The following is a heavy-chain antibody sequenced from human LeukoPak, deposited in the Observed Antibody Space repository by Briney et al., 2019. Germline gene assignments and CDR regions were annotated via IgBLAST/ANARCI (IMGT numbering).Heavy chain of an antibody. CDR2: ISGSGGST. J-gene: IGHJ4*02. Sequence: PVGSLRLSCAASGFTFSSYAMSWVRQAPGKGLEGVSAISGSGGSTYYADSVKGRFTISRDNSKNTLYLQMNSLRAEDTAVYYCAKDLGDYVIRYYFDYWGQGTLVTVSS. D-gene: IGHD4-17*01. CDR3: AKDLGDYVIRYYFDY. V-gene: IGHV3-23*01. CDR1: GFTFSSYA.